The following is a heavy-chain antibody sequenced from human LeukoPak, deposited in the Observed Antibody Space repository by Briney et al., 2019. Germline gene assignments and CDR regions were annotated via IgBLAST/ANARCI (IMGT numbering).Heavy chain of an antibody. V-gene: IGHV3-48*03. J-gene: IGHJ4*02. CDR1: GFTFSSYE. CDR3: ARDGITMRILEY. D-gene: IGHD3-10*01. Sequence: PGGSLRLSCAASGFTFSSYEMNWVRQAPRKGLEWVSYISSSGSTIYYADSMKGRFTLSRDNAKNSLYLQMDSLRAEDTAVYYCARDGITMRILEYWGQGTLVTVSS. CDR2: ISSSGSTI.